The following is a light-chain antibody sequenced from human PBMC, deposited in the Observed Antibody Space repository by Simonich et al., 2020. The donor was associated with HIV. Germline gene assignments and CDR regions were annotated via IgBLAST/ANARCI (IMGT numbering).Light chain of an antibody. Sequence: DIQLTQSPSFLSASVGDRVTITCRASQDIRSYLAWYQQKPGEAPKRLIYAASTLQSGVPSRFSGSGSGTYFTFTISSLQPEDIATYYCQQYDILPYTFGQGTKLEIK. CDR1: QDIRSY. CDR3: QQYDILPYT. J-gene: IGKJ2*01. V-gene: IGKV1-9*01. CDR2: AAS.